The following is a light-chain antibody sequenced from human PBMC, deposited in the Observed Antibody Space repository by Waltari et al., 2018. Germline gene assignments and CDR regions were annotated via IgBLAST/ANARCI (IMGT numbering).Light chain of an antibody. Sequence: QSALTQPTSVSGSLGQSLTISSTGTSSNVGHYNYVSWYQHHPHNAPKLIIYAVTNRPSGVSTRFSGSKSGNTASLTISGLQAEDEAFYYCSSYTISSAIFIFGGGTKVTV. CDR3: SSYTISSAIFI. J-gene: IGLJ2*01. CDR1: SSNVGHYNY. CDR2: AVT. V-gene: IGLV2-14*01.